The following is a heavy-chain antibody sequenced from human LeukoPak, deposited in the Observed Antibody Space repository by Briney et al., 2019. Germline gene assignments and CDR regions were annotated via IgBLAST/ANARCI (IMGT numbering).Heavy chain of an antibody. CDR2: IYYSGSI. D-gene: IGHD6-13*01. CDR1: GYSISSSNW. J-gene: IGHJ6*03. Sequence: PSETLSLTCAVSGYSISSSNWWGWIRQPPGKGLEWIGYIYYSGSIYYNPSLKSRVTMSVDTSKNQFSLKLSSVTAADTAVYYCARRKPWYSSSWDPGYYYYYMDVWGKGTTVTISS. V-gene: IGHV4-28*05. CDR3: ARRKPWYSSSWDPGYYYYYMDV.